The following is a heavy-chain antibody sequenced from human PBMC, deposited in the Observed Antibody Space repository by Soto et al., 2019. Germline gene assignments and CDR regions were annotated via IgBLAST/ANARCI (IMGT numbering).Heavy chain of an antibody. J-gene: IGHJ6*02. CDR1: GFTVSSNY. V-gene: IGHV3-66*01. D-gene: IGHD3-10*01. CDR3: ARDPYGSDPYYYYGMDV. CDR2: IYSGGST. Sequence: PGGSLRLSCAASGFTVSSNYMSWVRQAPGKGLEWVSVIYSGGSTYYADSVKGRFTISRDNSKNTLYLQMNSLRAEDTAVYYCARDPYGSDPYYYYGMDVWGQGTTVTVSS.